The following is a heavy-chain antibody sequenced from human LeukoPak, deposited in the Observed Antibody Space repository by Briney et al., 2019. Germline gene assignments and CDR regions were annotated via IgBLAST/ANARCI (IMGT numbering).Heavy chain of an antibody. V-gene: IGHV3-33*01. CDR3: ARALDYVWGSFYDY. CDR1: GFTFSSYG. Sequence: PGRSLRLSCAASGFTFSSYGMHWVRQAPGKGLEWVAVIWYDGSNKYYADSVKGRFTISRDNSKNTLYLQMNSLRAEDTAVYYRARALDYVWGSFYDYWGQGTLVTVSS. D-gene: IGHD3-16*01. CDR2: IWYDGSNK. J-gene: IGHJ4*02.